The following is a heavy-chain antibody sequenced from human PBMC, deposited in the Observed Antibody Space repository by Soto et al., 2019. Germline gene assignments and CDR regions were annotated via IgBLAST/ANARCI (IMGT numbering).Heavy chain of an antibody. CDR3: ARDRYSYDSRAYQGVDWYFDL. Sequence: QVQLVESGGGVVQPGRSLRLSCAASGFIFSNYGMHWVRQAPGKGLEWVAVIWYDGSHESYADSVKGRFTISRDNSKNTLFLQMNSLRAEDTAVYYCARDRYSYDSRAYQGVDWYFDLWGRGTLVNVSS. V-gene: IGHV3-33*01. D-gene: IGHD3-22*01. J-gene: IGHJ2*01. CDR2: IWYDGSHE. CDR1: GFIFSNYG.